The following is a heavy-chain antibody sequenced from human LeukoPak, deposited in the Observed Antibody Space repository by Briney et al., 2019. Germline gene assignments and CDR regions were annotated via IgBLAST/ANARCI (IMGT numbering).Heavy chain of an antibody. V-gene: IGHV3-30-3*01. CDR2: ISYDGTNK. D-gene: IGHD6-6*01. J-gene: IGHJ4*02. CDR3: ARATYSTSHFSYYFDY. CDR1: GFTFSSYA. Sequence: QPGGSLRLSCAASGFTFSSYAMHWVRQAPGKGLKWVAVISYDGTNKYYADSVRGRFTISRDNSKNTLYLQMNSLRVDDTAVCYCARATYSTSHFSYYFDYWGQGTLVTVSS.